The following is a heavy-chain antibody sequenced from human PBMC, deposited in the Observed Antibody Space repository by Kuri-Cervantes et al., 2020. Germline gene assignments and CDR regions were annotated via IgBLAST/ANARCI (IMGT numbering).Heavy chain of an antibody. D-gene: IGHD2-15*01. V-gene: IGHV3-48*02. Sequence: GGSLRLSCAASGFTFSSYSMNWVRQAPGKGLEWVSYISSSSSTIYYADSVKGRFTISRDNAKNSLYLQMNSLRDEDTAVYYCAREGGGLYCSGGSCYSGNMDVWGQGTTVTVSS. CDR3: AREGGGLYCSGGSCYSGNMDV. CDR2: ISSSSSTI. J-gene: IGHJ6*02. CDR1: GFTFSSYS.